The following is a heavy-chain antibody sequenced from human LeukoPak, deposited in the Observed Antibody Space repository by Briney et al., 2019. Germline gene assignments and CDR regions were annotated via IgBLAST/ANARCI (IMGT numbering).Heavy chain of an antibody. CDR3: ANSIAAAGYNYYGMDV. D-gene: IGHD6-13*01. V-gene: IGHV1-18*01. CDR1: GYTFTSYG. CDR2: ISAYNGNT. J-gene: IGHJ6*02. Sequence: ASVKVSCKASGYTFTSYGISWVRQAPGQGLEWMGWISAYNGNTNYAQKLQGRVTMTTDTSTSTAYMELRSLRSDDTAVYYCANSIAAAGYNYYGMDVWGQGTTVTVSS.